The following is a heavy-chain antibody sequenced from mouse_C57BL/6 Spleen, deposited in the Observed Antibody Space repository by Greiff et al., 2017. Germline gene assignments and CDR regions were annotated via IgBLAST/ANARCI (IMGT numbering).Heavy chain of an antibody. D-gene: IGHD4-1*01. CDR1: GFTFSSYA. Sequence: VQLVESGGGLVKPGGSLKLSCAASGFTFSSYAMSWVRQTPEKRLEWVATISDGGSYTYYPDNVKGRFTISRDNAKNNLYLQMSHLKSEDTAMYYCARELGDAMDYWGQGTSVTVSS. CDR2: ISDGGSYT. CDR3: ARELGDAMDY. V-gene: IGHV5-4*01. J-gene: IGHJ4*01.